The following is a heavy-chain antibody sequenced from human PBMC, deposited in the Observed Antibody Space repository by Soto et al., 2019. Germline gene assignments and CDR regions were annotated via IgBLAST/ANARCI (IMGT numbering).Heavy chain of an antibody. D-gene: IGHD5-12*01. CDR1: GGSFSDDASSSDWY. J-gene: IGHJ4*02. CDR3: VRAGIVSTIPFDY. V-gene: IGHV4-61*08. CDR2: IYYIGST. Sequence: LSLTCAVYGGSFSDDASSSDWYWSWIRQPPGKGLEWIGYIYYIGSTNYNPSLKSRVTVSVDTSKNQFSLKLSSVTAADTAVYYCVRAGIVSTIPFDYWGQGTLVTVSS.